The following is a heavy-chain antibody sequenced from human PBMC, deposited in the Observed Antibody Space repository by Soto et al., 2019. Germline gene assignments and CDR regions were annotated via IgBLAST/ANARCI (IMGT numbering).Heavy chain of an antibody. V-gene: IGHV4-59*01. CDR3: ARTYDNSGPNSGGYAFDI. CDR2: FYKSGTT. CDR1: GDSINSYY. Sequence: QVQLQESGPGLVKPSETLSFTCTVSGDSINSYYWSWIRQPPGKGLEWIAYFYKSGTTNYNPSPKSRVPISVDTSKHQFSLKVISVTAADTAVYYCARTYDNSGPNSGGYAFDIWGQGTMLTVSS. D-gene: IGHD3-22*01. J-gene: IGHJ3*02.